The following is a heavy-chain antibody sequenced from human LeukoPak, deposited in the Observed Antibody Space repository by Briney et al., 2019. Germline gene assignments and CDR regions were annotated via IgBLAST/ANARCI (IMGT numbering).Heavy chain of an antibody. CDR1: GFRFDDYT. J-gene: IGHJ5*01. Sequence: GGSLRLSCAASGFRFDDYTMHWVRQGPGKSLEWVSLIGWDGGSTYYADSVKGRFTISRDNNKNSLYLQMNSLRTEDTALYYCAKDIAVGATKVFDSWGQGTLVAVSS. CDR3: AKDIAVGATKVFDS. V-gene: IGHV3-43*01. D-gene: IGHD1-26*01. CDR2: IGWDGGST.